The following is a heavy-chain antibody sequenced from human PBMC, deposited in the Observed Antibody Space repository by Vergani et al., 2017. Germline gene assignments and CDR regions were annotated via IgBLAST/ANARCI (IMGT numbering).Heavy chain of an antibody. V-gene: IGHV4-30-4*08. CDR2: IFFNGVT. J-gene: IGHJ4*02. Sequence: QVQLQESGPGLVKPSETLSLNCVVSGVSVNSGYYSLACNRQSPGKGLEWIGYIFFNGVTYYNPSLTSRFTLSIDTSNNQFSLRLSSVTAADTAVYYWARVVASGETYFDFWGQGTLVTVSS. D-gene: IGHD1-26*01. CDR3: ARVVASGETYFDF. CDR1: GVSVNSGYYS.